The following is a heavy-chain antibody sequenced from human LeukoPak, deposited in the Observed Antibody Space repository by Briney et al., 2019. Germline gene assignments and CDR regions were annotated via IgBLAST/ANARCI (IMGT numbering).Heavy chain of an antibody. D-gene: IGHD2-15*01. CDR1: GFTFNTYT. CDR3: ARDWGDCSGGSCYFDI. CDR2: ISGSSSYI. Sequence: GGSLRLSCAASGFTFNTYTMNWVRQAPGKGLQWVSSISGSSSYIYSADSMKGRFTVSRDNAKKSLYLQMNSLGVEDTAVYYCARDWGDCSGGSCYFDIWGQGTMVTVSS. J-gene: IGHJ3*02. V-gene: IGHV3-21*01.